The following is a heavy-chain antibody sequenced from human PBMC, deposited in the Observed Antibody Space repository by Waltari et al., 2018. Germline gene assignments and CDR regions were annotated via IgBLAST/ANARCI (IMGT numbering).Heavy chain of an antibody. D-gene: IGHD6-6*01. Sequence: EVQLVESGGGLVQPGGSLRLSCAASGFSFSSYWMTWVRQAPGKGLELVASINEDGSEKQYVDSVKGRFTISRDNAKNSLYLQMNSLRADDTAVYYCARDSTRRFDYWGQETLVTVSS. CDR2: INEDGSEK. J-gene: IGHJ4*02. CDR3: ARDSTRRFDY. CDR1: GFSFSSYW. V-gene: IGHV3-7*01.